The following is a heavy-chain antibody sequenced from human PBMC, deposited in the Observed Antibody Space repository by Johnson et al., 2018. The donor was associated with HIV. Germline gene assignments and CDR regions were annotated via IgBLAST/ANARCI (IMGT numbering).Heavy chain of an antibody. CDR2: IKQDGSEK. CDR1: GFTFSSYW. V-gene: IGHV3-7*03. Sequence: VQLVESGGGLVQPGGSLRLSCAASGFTFSSYWMSWVRQAPGKGLEWVANIKQDGSEKYYVDSVKGRFTISRDNSKNTLYLQMNSLRAEDTAVYYCARGMYGDAFDIWGQGTMVTVSS. J-gene: IGHJ3*02. D-gene: IGHD2-8*01. CDR3: ARGMYGDAFDI.